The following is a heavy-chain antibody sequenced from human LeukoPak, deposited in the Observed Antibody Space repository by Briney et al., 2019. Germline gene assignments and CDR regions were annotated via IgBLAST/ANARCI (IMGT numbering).Heavy chain of an antibody. J-gene: IGHJ3*02. Sequence: ASVKVSCKASGGTFSSYAISWVRQAPGQGLEWMGRIIPILGIANYAQKFQGRVTITADKSTSTAYMELSSLRSEDTAVYYCARQEGDDAFDIWGQGTMVTVSS. CDR2: IIPILGIA. CDR3: ARQEGDDAFDI. V-gene: IGHV1-69*04. CDR1: GGTFSSYA. D-gene: IGHD3-16*01.